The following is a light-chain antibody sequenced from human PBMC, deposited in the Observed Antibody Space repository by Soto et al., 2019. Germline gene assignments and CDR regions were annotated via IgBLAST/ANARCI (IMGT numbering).Light chain of an antibody. J-gene: IGLJ2*01. V-gene: IGLV2-14*01. Sequence: QSALTQPASVSGSPGQSITISCTGTNSDVGGYDYVSWYQHHPGKAPRLMIYEVSNRPSGVSNRFSASKSGNTASLTISGLQPEDEADYYCCSYTSSATRIFGGGTQLTVL. CDR1: NSDVGGYDY. CDR2: EVS. CDR3: CSYTSSATRI.